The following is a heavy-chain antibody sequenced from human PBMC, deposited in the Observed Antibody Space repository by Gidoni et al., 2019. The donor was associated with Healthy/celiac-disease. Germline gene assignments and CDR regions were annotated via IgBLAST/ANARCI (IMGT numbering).Heavy chain of an antibody. V-gene: IGHV1-2*02. D-gene: IGHD6-13*01. CDR3: ARSEGIAAAGIDY. CDR2: INPNSGGT. CDR1: GYTFTGYD. J-gene: IGHJ4*02. Sequence: QVQLVQSGAEVKQPGASVKVSCKASGYTFTGYDMHWVRQAPGQGLEWMGWINPNSGGTNYAQKFQGRVTMTRDTSISTAYMELSRLRSDDTAVYYCARSEGIAAAGIDYWGQGTLVTVSS.